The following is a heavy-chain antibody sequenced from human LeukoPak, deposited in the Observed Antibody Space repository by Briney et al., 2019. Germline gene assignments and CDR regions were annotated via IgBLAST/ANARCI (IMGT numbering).Heavy chain of an antibody. CDR3: ARANGGDSGDALDI. D-gene: IGHD4-23*01. J-gene: IGHJ3*02. CDR1: GGSSSSFG. V-gene: IGHV1-69*04. Sequence: GASVKVSCKVSGGSSSSFGISWVRQAPGQGLEWMGRIVPFLDITNYAQKFQGRVTITADKSTNTVYMELSSLRSQDTAVYYCARANGGDSGDALDIWGQGTMVTVSS. CDR2: IVPFLDIT.